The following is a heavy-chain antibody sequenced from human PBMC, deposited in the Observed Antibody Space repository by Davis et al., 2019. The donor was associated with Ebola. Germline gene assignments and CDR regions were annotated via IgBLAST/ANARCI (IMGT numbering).Heavy chain of an antibody. CDR3: AGHSGTITGTTWVKYYYGMDV. CDR2: IYYSGST. D-gene: IGHD1-7*01. Sequence: MPGGSLRLSCTVSGGSISSSSYYWGWIRQPPGKGLEWIGSIYYSGSTYYNPSLKSRVTISVDTSKNQFSLKLSSVTAADTAVYYCAGHSGTITGTTWVKYYYGMDVWGQGTTVTVSS. V-gene: IGHV4-39*01. J-gene: IGHJ6*02. CDR1: GGSISSSSYY.